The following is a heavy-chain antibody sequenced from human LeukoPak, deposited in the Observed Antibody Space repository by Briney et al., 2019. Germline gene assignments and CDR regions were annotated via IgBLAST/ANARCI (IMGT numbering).Heavy chain of an antibody. V-gene: IGHV3-30-3*01. D-gene: IGHD5-24*01. CDR3: ARGRGGDGYNWLCYFDY. Sequence: PGRSLRLSCAASGFTFSSYAMHWVRQAPGKGLEWVAVISYDGSNKYYADPVKGRFTISRDNSKNTLYLQMNSLRSEDTAVYYCARGRGGDGYNWLCYFDYWGQGTLVTVSS. CDR2: ISYDGSNK. CDR1: GFTFSSYA. J-gene: IGHJ4*02.